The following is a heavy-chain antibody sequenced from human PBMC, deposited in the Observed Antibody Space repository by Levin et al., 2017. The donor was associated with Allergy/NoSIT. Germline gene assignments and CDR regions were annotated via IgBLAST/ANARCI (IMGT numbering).Heavy chain of an antibody. CDR1: GGSISSSSYY. CDR3: ARGIAAAGRDDAFDI. J-gene: IGHJ3*02. D-gene: IGHD6-13*01. CDR2: IYYSGST. Sequence: SQTLSLTCTVSGGSISSSSYYWGWIRQPPGKGLEWIGSIYYSGSTYYNPSLQSRVTISVDTSKNQFSLKLSSVTAADTAVYYCARGIAAAGRDDAFDIWGQGTMVTVSS. V-gene: IGHV4-39*01.